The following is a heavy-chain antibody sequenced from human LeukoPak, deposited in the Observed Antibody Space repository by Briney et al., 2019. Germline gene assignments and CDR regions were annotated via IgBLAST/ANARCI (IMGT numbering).Heavy chain of an antibody. V-gene: IGHV1-2*02. CDR2: INPNSGGT. Sequence: GASAKVSCKASGYTFTGYYMHWVRQAPGQGLEWMGWINPNSGGTNYAQKFQGRVTMTRDTSISTAYMELSRLRSDDTAVYYCARGGDPRYSSSWYMAFGDPFDYWGQGTLVTVSS. J-gene: IGHJ4*02. CDR3: ARGGDPRYSSSWYMAFGDPFDY. CDR1: GYTFTGYY. D-gene: IGHD6-13*01.